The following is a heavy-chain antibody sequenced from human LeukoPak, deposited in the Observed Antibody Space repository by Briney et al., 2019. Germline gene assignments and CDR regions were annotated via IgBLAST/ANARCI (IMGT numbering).Heavy chain of an antibody. CDR3: ARVTHNRIGSYRWDY. Sequence: SETLSLTCTVSGGSISSSSYYWGWIRQPPGKGLEWIGSIYYSGSTYYNPSLKSRVTISVDTSKNQFSLKLSSVTAADTAVYYCARVTHNRIGSYRWDYWGQGTLVTVSS. V-gene: IGHV4-39*07. CDR1: GGSISSSSYY. CDR2: IYYSGST. D-gene: IGHD3-16*02. J-gene: IGHJ4*02.